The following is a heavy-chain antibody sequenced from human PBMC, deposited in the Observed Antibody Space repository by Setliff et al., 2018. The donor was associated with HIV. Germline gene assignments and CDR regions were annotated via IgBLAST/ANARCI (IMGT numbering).Heavy chain of an antibody. CDR1: GGTFSSYA. V-gene: IGHV1-69*06. CDR2: IIPIFGSA. Sequence: ASVKVSCKASGGTFSSYAISWVRQAPGQGLEWMGRIIPIFGSANYAKTFQGRVTITADKSTSTAYMELSSLRSEDTAVYYCARGKGVYYGSGLNWFDPWGQGTLVTVSS. J-gene: IGHJ5*02. D-gene: IGHD3-10*01. CDR3: ARGKGVYYGSGLNWFDP.